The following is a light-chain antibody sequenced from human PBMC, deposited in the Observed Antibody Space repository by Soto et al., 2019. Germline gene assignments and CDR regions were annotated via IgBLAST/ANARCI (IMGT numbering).Light chain of an antibody. CDR1: QSVLYSSNNKNY. V-gene: IGKV4-1*01. CDR2: WAS. J-gene: IGKJ4*01. CDR3: QQYYSTPLP. Sequence: ILMTQSPASLAVSLGQRATINFKSSQSVLYSSNNKNYLAWYQQKPGQPPKLLIYWASTRESGVPDRFSGSGSGTDFTLTISSLQAEDVAVYYCQQYYSTPLPFGGGTKVDI.